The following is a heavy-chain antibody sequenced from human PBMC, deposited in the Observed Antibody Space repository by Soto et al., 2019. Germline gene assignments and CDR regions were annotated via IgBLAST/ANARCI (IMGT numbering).Heavy chain of an antibody. CDR1: GFPFTTYG. Sequence: GGSLRLSCAASGFPFTTYGMHWVREGPGKGLEWVAVISYDGTNKYYADSVKGRFTISRDNSKNTLYLQMNSLRPEDTALYYCVGGQYYFDYRGQGTLVTVSS. CDR3: VGGQYYFDY. D-gene: IGHD3-10*01. V-gene: IGHV3-30*03. CDR2: ISYDGTNK. J-gene: IGHJ4*02.